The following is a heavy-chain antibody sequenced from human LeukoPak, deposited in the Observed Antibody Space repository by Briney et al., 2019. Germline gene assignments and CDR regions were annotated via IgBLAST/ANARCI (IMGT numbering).Heavy chain of an antibody. CDR1: GFTFSDYY. CDR3: ARLEAGRWLQKPLDY. Sequence: NPGGSLRLSCAASGFTFSDYYMSWIRQAPGKGLERVSYISSSGSTIYYADSVKGRFTISRDNAKNSLYLQMNSLRAEDTAVYYCARLEAGRWLQKPLDYWGQGTLVTVSS. D-gene: IGHD5-24*01. V-gene: IGHV3-11*04. CDR2: ISSSGSTI. J-gene: IGHJ4*02.